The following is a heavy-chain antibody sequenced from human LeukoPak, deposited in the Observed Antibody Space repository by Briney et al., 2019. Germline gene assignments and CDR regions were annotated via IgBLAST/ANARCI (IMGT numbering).Heavy chain of an antibody. D-gene: IGHD3-10*01. CDR2: ISSSSYI. Sequence: GGSLRLSCAASGFTFSSYSINWVRQAPGKGLEWVSSISSSSYIYYADSLKGRFTISRDNAKNSLYLQMNSLRAEDTAVYYCARGRGARGRGLAWGQGTQVTVSS. CDR1: GFTFSSYS. J-gene: IGHJ5*02. CDR3: ARGRGARGRGLA. V-gene: IGHV3-21*01.